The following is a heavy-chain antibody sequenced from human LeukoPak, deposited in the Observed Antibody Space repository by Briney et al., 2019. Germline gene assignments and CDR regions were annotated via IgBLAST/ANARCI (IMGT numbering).Heavy chain of an antibody. CDR2: INWNGGST. CDR1: GFTFDDYG. J-gene: IGHJ4*02. Sequence: GGSLRLSCAASGFTFDDYGMSWVRQAPGKGLEWVSGINWNGGSTGYADSVKGRFTISRDNAKSSLILQMNSLRDEDTAVYYCARDQHGDYRFDYWGQGTPVTVST. D-gene: IGHD4-17*01. V-gene: IGHV3-20*04. CDR3: ARDQHGDYRFDY.